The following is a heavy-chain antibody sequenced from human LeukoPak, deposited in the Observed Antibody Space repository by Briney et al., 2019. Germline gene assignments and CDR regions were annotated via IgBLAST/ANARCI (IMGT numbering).Heavy chain of an antibody. CDR3: ARRVFYDDSSGNPYGLDV. CDR1: GFSFSTYS. CDR2: VSSSSYI. V-gene: IGHV3-21*01. Sequence: GGSLRLSCAASGFSFSTYSMNWVRQAPGKGLEWVSCVSSSSYIYYAESVKGRFTISRDNAKNSLYLQINSLRAEDTAVYYCARRVFYDDSSGNPYGLDVWGQGTTVTVSS. J-gene: IGHJ6*02. D-gene: IGHD3-22*01.